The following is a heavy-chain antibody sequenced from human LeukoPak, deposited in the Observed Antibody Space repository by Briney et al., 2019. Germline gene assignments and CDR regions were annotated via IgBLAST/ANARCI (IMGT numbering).Heavy chain of an antibody. CDR1: GFTFTAYR. CDR3: ARLAVYSSGWYNDY. J-gene: IGHJ4*02. D-gene: IGHD6-19*01. V-gene: IGHV3-21*01. CDR2: ISGSSSYI. Sequence: GGSLRLSCAASGFTFTAYRMNWVRQAPGKGLEWVSFISGSSSYIYYADSVKGRFTVARDNAKKSLYLQMNNLRAEDTAVYYRARLAVYSSGWYNDYWGQGTLVTVSS.